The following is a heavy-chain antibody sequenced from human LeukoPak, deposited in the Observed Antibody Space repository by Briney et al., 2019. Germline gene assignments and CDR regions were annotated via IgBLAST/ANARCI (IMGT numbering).Heavy chain of an antibody. V-gene: IGHV3-11*01. CDR3: ARGKDRSSHTTYFDY. Sequence: GGSLRLSCAASGFTLSDYVMAWIRQAPGKGLEWVAYIDTTGSFLYYADSVKGRFTISRDNAKNSLFLQMSSLRAEDTALYYCARGKDRSSHTTYFDYWGQGTLVTVSS. D-gene: IGHD6-13*01. CDR1: GFTLSDYV. J-gene: IGHJ4*02. CDR2: IDTTGSFL.